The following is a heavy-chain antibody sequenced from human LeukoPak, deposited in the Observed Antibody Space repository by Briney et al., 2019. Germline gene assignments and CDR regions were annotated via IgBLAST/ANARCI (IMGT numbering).Heavy chain of an antibody. D-gene: IGHD3-22*01. J-gene: IGHJ4*02. CDR1: GFTVSSNY. CDR2: ISPSGGNT. CDR3: AKSRSSGYSLFDY. Sequence: GGSLRLSCAASGFTVSSNYMSWVRQAPGKGPEWVSAISPSGGNTYYADSVKGRFTISRDNSRNTLYLQMNSLRAEDTAVYYCAKSRSSGYSLFDYWGQGTLVTVSS. V-gene: IGHV3-23*01.